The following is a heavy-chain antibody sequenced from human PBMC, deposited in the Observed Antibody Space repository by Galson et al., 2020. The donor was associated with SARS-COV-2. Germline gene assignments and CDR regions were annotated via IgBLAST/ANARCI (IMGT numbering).Heavy chain of an antibody. D-gene: IGHD6-6*01. CDR1: GDSVSSNSAA. CDR3: ARLYSGYSSSSGLRSPLYYYYYGMDV. Sequence: SQTLSLTCAISGDSVSSNSAAWNWIRQSPSRGLEWLGRTYYRSKWYNDYAVSVKSRITINPDTSKNQFSLQLNSVTPEDTAVYYCARLYSGYSSSSGLRSPLYYYYYGMDVWGQGTTVTVSS. CDR2: TYYRSKWYN. J-gene: IGHJ6*02. V-gene: IGHV6-1*01.